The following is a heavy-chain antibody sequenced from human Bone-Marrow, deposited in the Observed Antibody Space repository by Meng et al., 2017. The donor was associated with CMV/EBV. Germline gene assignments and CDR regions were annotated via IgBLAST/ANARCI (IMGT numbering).Heavy chain of an antibody. CDR3: ARDSDYYDCSGSLDY. Sequence: SLQIFCPAFGFTFSSYAMHWVRQAPGKGLEWVAVISYDGSNKYYADSVKGRFTISRDNYKNTLYLQMNSLRAEDTAVYYCARDSDYYDCSGSLDYWGQGTLVTVSS. J-gene: IGHJ4*02. CDR1: GFTFSSYA. CDR2: ISYDGSNK. V-gene: IGHV3-30*04. D-gene: IGHD3-22*01.